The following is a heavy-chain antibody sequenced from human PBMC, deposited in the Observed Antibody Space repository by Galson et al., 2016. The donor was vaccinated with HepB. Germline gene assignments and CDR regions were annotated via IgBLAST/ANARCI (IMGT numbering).Heavy chain of an antibody. D-gene: IGHD4-17*01. CDR2: INSDGSST. CDR3: VREDYGDDPVYYYYYGMDV. CDR1: GFPFSRYW. Sequence: SLRLSCAASGFPFSRYWMHWVRQAPGKGLVWVSRINSDGSSTAYADSVRGRFTISRDNAKNTVYLQMNSLRAEDTALYYCVREDYGDDPVYYYYYGMDVWGQGTTVSVYS. V-gene: IGHV3-74*01. J-gene: IGHJ6*02.